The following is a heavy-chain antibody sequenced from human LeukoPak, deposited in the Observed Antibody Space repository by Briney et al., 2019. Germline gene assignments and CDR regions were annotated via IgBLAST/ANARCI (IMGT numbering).Heavy chain of an antibody. J-gene: IGHJ6*02. CDR2: IYSGGST. CDR1: GFTVSSNY. D-gene: IGHD4-17*01. Sequence: GGSLRLSCAASGFTVSSNYMSWVRQAPGKGLEWVSVIYSGGSTYYADSVKGRFTISRDNSKNTLYLQMNSLRAEDTAVYYCASSPYGDYYYYGMDVWGQGTTVTVSS. CDR3: ASSPYGDYYYYGMDV. V-gene: IGHV3-66*02.